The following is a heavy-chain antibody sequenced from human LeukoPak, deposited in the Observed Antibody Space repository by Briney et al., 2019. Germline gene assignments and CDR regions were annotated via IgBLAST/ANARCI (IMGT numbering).Heavy chain of an antibody. CDR1: GGSISSYY. CDR3: ARADADWNDFRIGDV. J-gene: IGHJ6*04. D-gene: IGHD1-1*01. Sequence: SETLSLTCTVSGGSISSYYWSWIRQPPGKGLEWIGYIYYTGSTNYNPSLKSRVTISVDTSKNQFSLKLSSVTAADTAVYYCARADADWNDFRIGDVWGKGTTVTVSS. V-gene: IGHV4-59*01. CDR2: IYYTGST.